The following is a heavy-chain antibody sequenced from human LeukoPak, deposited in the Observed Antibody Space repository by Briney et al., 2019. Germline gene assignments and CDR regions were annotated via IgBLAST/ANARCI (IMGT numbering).Heavy chain of an antibody. CDR1: GFTFSNYA. CDR3: AKDTSGSYSFDY. D-gene: IGHD1-26*01. Sequence: GGSLRLSCAASGFTFSNYAMNWVRQAPGRGLEWVSSISGSGYTTHYADSVQGRFTISRDNSNNTLYLQMNSLRAEDTALYYCAKDTSGSYSFDYWGQGTLVTVSS. CDR2: ISGSGYTT. J-gene: IGHJ4*02. V-gene: IGHV3-23*01.